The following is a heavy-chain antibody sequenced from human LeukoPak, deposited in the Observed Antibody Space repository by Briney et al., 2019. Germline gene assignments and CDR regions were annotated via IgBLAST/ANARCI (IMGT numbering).Heavy chain of an antibody. CDR2: INPSDGST. V-gene: IGHV1-46*01. CDR1: GYTFTSYY. Sequence: ASVKVSCKASGYTFTSYYIHLVRQAPEQGFEWMAIINPSDGSTTNSQKFQGRVTMTRDTSTSTVYMELSGLRSEDTALYYCARIRDGYNDAYDIWGQGTMVTVSS. J-gene: IGHJ3*02. CDR3: ARIRDGYNDAYDI. D-gene: IGHD5-24*01.